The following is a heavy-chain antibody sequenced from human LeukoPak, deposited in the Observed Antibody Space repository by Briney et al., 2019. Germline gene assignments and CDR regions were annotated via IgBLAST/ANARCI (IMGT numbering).Heavy chain of an antibody. D-gene: IGHD5-12*01. CDR1: GYFFPSYR. CDR2: IYPSDSDS. J-gene: IGHJ4*02. V-gene: IGHV5-51*01. CDR3: ARPYLGGYDIGGYYFDY. Sequence: ESLKISCRGSGYFFPSYRIGWVRQMPGKGLEWMGTIYPSDSDSTYNPSFQGQVTISADKSINTAYLQWSSLKASDTAMYYCARPYLGGYDIGGYYFDYWGQGTLVTVSS.